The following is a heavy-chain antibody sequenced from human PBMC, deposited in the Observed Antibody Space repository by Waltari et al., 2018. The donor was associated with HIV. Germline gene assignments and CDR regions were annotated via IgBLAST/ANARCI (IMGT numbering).Heavy chain of an antibody. Sequence: EVQLVESGGGLVKPGGSLRLSCAASGFTFSNAWMCWVRQAPGKGLGWVGRIKSKTDGGTTDYAAPVKGRFTISRDDSKNTLYLQMNSLKTEDTAVYYCTHLNLYYWYFQHWGQGTLVTVSS. CDR3: THLNLYYWYFQH. CDR1: GFTFSNAW. CDR2: IKSKTDGGTT. V-gene: IGHV3-15*01. J-gene: IGHJ1*01. D-gene: IGHD3-10*01.